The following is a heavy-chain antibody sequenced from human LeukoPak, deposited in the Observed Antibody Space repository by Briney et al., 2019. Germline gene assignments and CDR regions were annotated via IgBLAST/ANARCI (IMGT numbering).Heavy chain of an antibody. CDR3: AKAPGSRPQGWLYYFDY. V-gene: IGHV3-74*01. D-gene: IGHD6-19*01. CDR2: INTDGSVT. J-gene: IGHJ4*02. Sequence: PGGSLRLSCATSGFIFSSYWMHWVRQAPGKGLVWVSYINTDGSVTNYADSVKGRFTISRDNAKNTLYLQMNSLRAEDTAVYYCAKAPGSRPQGWLYYFDYWGQGTLVTVSS. CDR1: GFIFSSYW.